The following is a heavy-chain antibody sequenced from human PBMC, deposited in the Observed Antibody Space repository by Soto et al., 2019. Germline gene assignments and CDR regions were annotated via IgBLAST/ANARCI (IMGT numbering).Heavy chain of an antibody. D-gene: IGHD3-22*01. V-gene: IGHV2-5*02. CDR2: IYWDDAK. CDR1: GFSLSTSGVG. J-gene: IGHJ4*02. Sequence: SGPTLVNRTHTLTLTCTFSGFSLSTSGVGVGWIRQPPGKALEWLALIYWDDAKRYSPSLKSRLTITKDTSKNQVVLTMTNMDPVDTATYYCARGDSTGYYPYWGQGTLVTVSS. CDR3: ARGDSTGYYPY.